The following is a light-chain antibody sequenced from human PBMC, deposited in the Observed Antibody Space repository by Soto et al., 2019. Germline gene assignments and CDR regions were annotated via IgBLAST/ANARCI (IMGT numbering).Light chain of an antibody. CDR2: GAS. J-gene: IGKJ4*02. V-gene: IGKV3-20*01. CDR1: QSVSSY. CDR3: QQYVSSPWA. Sequence: EIVLTQSPATLSLSPGERATLSCRASQSVSSYLAWYQQKPGQAPRLLIYGASSRATGIPDRFSGSGSGTDFTLAISRVEPEDFAVYYCQQYVSSPWAFGGGTKVDIK.